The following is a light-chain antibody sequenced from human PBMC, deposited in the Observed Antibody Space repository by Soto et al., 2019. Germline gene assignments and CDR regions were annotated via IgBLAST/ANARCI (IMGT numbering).Light chain of an antibody. Sequence: EIVLTQSPGTLSLSPGERATLSCRAIQSVTSGNLAWYQQKPGQAPRLLIYAASSRATNIPDRFSGSGSGTDFTLTISRREPEDFAVYYCQQYGSSPPYTFGQGTKLEIK. CDR1: QSVTSGN. V-gene: IGKV3-20*01. J-gene: IGKJ2*01. CDR3: QQYGSSPPYT. CDR2: AAS.